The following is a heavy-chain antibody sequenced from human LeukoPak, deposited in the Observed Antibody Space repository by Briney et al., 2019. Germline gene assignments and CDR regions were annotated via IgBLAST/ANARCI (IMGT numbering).Heavy chain of an antibody. CDR1: GGSISSYY. Sequence: SETLSLTCTVSGGSISSYYWSWIRQPPGKGLEWIGYIYYSGSTNYNPSLKSRVTIPVDTSKNQFSLKLSSVTAADTAVYYCAREASCSSTSCYAHFDYWGQGTLVTVSS. V-gene: IGHV4-59*01. J-gene: IGHJ4*02. CDR3: AREASCSSTSCYAHFDY. D-gene: IGHD2-2*01. CDR2: IYYSGST.